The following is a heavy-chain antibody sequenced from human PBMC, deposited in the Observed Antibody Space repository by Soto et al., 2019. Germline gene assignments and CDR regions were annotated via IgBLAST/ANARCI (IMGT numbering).Heavy chain of an antibody. CDR3: TGAYYDINGYSLDP. CDR2: IYYGGSI. D-gene: IGHD3-22*01. J-gene: IGHJ5*02. Sequence: PSETLSLTCSVSGGSISSGYWTWIRQPPGKGLEWIGYIYYGGSINYNPSLKSRVIISVDTAKNQFSLRLSSVTAADTAVHYCTGAYYDINGYSLDPWGQGTSVTVS. CDR1: GGSISSGY. V-gene: IGHV4-59*01.